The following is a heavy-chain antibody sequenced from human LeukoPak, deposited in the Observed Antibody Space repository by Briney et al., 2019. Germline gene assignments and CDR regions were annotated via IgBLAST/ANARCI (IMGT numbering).Heavy chain of an antibody. D-gene: IGHD2-15*01. V-gene: IGHV4-39*01. J-gene: IGHJ6*02. CDR3: ARQLLCKGYCYYYGMDV. CDR2: IYYSGST. CDR1: GGSISSSSYY. Sequence: SETLSLTCTVSGGSISSSSYYWGWIRQPPGKGLEWIGSIYYSGSTYYNPSLKSRVTISVDTSKNQFSLKLSSVTAADTAVYYCARQLLCKGYCYYYGMDVWGQGATVTVSS.